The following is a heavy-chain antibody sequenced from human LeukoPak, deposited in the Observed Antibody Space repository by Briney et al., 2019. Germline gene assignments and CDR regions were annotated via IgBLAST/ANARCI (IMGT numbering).Heavy chain of an antibody. D-gene: IGHD2-15*01. CDR3: ARAGDIVVVVAATPWFDP. CDR1: GYTFTGYY. V-gene: IGHV1-2*02. Sequence: ASVKVSCKASGYTFTGYYMHWVRQAPGQGLEWMGWINPNSGGTNYAQKFQGRVTMTRDTSISTAFMELSRLRSDATAVYYCARAGDIVVVVAATPWFDPWGQGTLVTVSS. CDR2: INPNSGGT. J-gene: IGHJ5*02.